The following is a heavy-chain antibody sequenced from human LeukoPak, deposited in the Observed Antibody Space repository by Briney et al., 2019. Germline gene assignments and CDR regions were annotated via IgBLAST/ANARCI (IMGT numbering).Heavy chain of an antibody. J-gene: IGHJ4*02. D-gene: IGHD1-14*01. CDR3: GRATAQAFQYYFDY. CDR2: ISSSGSTI. CDR1: GFTFSDYY. V-gene: IGHV3-11*01. Sequence: PGGSLRLSCAASGFTFSDYYMSWIRQAPGNGLEWVSYISSSGSTIYYADSVKGRFTISRDNAKNSLYLQMNSLRAEDTAVYYCGRATAQAFQYYFDYWGQGTLVTVSS.